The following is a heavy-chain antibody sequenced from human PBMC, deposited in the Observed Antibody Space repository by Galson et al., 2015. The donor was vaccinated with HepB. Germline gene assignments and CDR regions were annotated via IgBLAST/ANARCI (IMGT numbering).Heavy chain of an antibody. V-gene: IGHV3-30*03. CDR1: GFNISPFV. D-gene: IGHD3-10*01. Sequence: SLRLSCAASGFNISPFVMHWVRQAPGKGLEWVALMSHDGRNKHFADSVKGRFTISRDNSKNTVFLQMSSLRSEDTALYSCARQGTKSRYYYGSGSSFSVWGQGTLVTVSS. J-gene: IGHJ4*02. CDR3: ARQGTKSRYYYGSGSSFSV. CDR2: MSHDGRNK.